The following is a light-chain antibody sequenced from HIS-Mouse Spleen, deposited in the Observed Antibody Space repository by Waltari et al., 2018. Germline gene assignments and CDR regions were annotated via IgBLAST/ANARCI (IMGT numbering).Light chain of an antibody. J-gene: IGLJ1*01. V-gene: IGLV2-14*03. CDR3: SSYTSSSTYV. Sequence: QSALTQPASVSGSPGQSITLSCTGTSSDVGGYNYVYWDQQHPGKAPKLMIYDVSNRPSGVSNRVSGSKSGSTASLTISGLQAEDEADYYCSSYTSSSTYVVGTGTKVTVL. CDR2: DVS. CDR1: SSDVGGYNY.